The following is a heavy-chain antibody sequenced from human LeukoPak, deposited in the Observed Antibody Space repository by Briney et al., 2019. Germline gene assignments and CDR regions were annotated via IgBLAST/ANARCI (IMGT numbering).Heavy chain of an antibody. D-gene: IGHD6-13*01. CDR2: INWNGGST. Sequence: PGGSLRLSCAASGFTFDDYGMSWVRQVPGKGLEWASGINWNGGSTGYADSVKGRFTISRDNAKNSLYLQMNSLRAEDTALYYCARVSSSWYFWYFDLWGRGTLVTVSS. J-gene: IGHJ2*01. CDR3: ARVSSSWYFWYFDL. V-gene: IGHV3-20*04. CDR1: GFTFDDYG.